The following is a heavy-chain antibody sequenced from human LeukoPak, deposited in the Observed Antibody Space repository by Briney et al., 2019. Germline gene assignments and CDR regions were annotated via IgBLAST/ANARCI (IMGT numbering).Heavy chain of an antibody. CDR1: GFTFSSYS. CDR3: ARVARRYCSGGSCYSDY. CDR2: ISSSSSYI. Sequence: PGGSLRLSCAASGFTFSSYSMNWVRQAPGKGLEWGSSISSSSSYIYYADSVKGRFTISRDNAKNSLYLQMNSLRAEDTAVYYCARVARRYCSGGSCYSDYWGQGTLVTVSS. V-gene: IGHV3-21*01. D-gene: IGHD2-15*01. J-gene: IGHJ4*02.